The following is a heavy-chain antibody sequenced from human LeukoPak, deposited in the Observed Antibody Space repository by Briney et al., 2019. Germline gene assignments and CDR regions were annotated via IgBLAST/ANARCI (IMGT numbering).Heavy chain of an antibody. D-gene: IGHD6-6*01. CDR1: GGTFSSYA. Sequence: SVKVSCKASGGTFSSYAISWVRQAPGQGLEWMGRIIPIFGTANYAQKFQGRVTITTDESTSTASMKLSSLRSEDTAVYYCARRSSSSGGFDYWGQGTLVTVSS. J-gene: IGHJ4*02. CDR3: ARRSSSSGGFDY. V-gene: IGHV1-69*05. CDR2: IIPIFGTA.